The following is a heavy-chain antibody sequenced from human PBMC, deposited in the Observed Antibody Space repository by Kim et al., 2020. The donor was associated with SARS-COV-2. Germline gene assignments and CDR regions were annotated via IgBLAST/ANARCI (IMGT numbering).Heavy chain of an antibody. CDR3: ARDRRGAYYGSGRYYYYYGMDV. V-gene: IGHV3-66*02. CDR1: GFTVSSNY. D-gene: IGHD3-10*01. Sequence: GGSLRLSCAASGFTVSSNYMSWVRQAPGKGLEWVSVIYSGGSTYYADSVKGRFTISRDNSKNTLYLQMNSLRAEDTAVYYCARDRRGAYYGSGRYYYYYGMDVWGQGTTVTVSS. J-gene: IGHJ6*02. CDR2: IYSGGST.